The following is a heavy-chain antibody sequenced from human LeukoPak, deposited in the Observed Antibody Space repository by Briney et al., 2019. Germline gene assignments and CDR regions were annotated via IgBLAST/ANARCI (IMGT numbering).Heavy chain of an antibody. CDR2: ISWNSGSI. Sequence: GGSLRLSCAASGFTFSSYAMHWVRQAPGKGLEWVSGISWNSGSIVYADSVRGRFTISRDNAKNSLYLQMNSLRAEDTALYYCAKDIEVRGVTYYFDYWGQGTLVTVSS. J-gene: IGHJ4*02. CDR1: GFTFSSYA. CDR3: AKDIEVRGVTYYFDY. V-gene: IGHV3-9*01. D-gene: IGHD3-10*01.